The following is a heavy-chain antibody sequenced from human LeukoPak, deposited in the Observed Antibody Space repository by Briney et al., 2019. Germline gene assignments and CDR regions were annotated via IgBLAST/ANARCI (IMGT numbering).Heavy chain of an antibody. CDR1: GGSFSGYY. V-gene: IGHV4-59*01. CDR2: IYYSGNT. CDR3: ARGSSRGWFDP. Sequence: PSETLSLTCAVYGGSFSGYYWSWIRQPPGKGLEWNGYIYYSGNTNYNPSLKSRVTISVDTSKNHFSLKLSSVTAADTAVYYCARGSSRGWFDPWGQGTLVTVSS. J-gene: IGHJ5*02.